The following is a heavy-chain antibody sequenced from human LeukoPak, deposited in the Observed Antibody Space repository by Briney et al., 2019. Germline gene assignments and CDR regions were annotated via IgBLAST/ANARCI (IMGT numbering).Heavy chain of an antibody. CDR1: AYSITAYY. CDR2: INPKSGGT. CDR3: ARGPSSDSRGLDYFDY. J-gene: IGHJ4*02. V-gene: IGHV1-2*02. Sequence: ASVKVSCKASAYSITAYYMYWVRQAPGQGLEWMGWINPKSGGTNYAQKFQGRVTMTRDTSINTAYMDLSRLTSGDTAMYYCARGPSSDSRGLDYFDYWGQGTLVTVSS. D-gene: IGHD3-22*01.